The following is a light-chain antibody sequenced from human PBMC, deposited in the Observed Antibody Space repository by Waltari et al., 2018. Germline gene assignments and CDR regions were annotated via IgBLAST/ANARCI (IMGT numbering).Light chain of an antibody. Sequence: QSALTQPASVSGSPGQSITISCSGIGSGVCASDFVSWFQLPPGKAPQVIIYDVTNRPAGVSDRFSASKSADTASLTISGLQPEDEGDYYCSSQTLDGVVLFGGGTKLTVL. CDR1: GSGVCASDF. J-gene: IGLJ2*01. CDR2: DVT. CDR3: SSQTLDGVVL. V-gene: IGLV2-14*03.